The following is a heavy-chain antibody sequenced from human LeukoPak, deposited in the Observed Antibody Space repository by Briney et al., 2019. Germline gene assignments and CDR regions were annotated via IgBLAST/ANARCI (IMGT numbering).Heavy chain of an antibody. J-gene: IGHJ3*02. CDR1: GGSISSYY. Sequence: ETLSRTCTVSGGSISSYYWSWIRQPPGKGLEWIGYIYYSGNTNYNPSLKSRVTISVDTSKNQFSLKLSSVTAADTAVYYCARELGCSGGSCYSDGAFDIWGQGTMVTVSS. CDR3: ARELGCSGGSCYSDGAFDI. V-gene: IGHV4-59*01. D-gene: IGHD2-15*01. CDR2: IYYSGNT.